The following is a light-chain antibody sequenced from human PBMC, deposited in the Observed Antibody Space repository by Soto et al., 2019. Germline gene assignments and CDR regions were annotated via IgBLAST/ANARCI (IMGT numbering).Light chain of an antibody. CDR2: EVS. J-gene: IGLJ1*01. Sequence: YARTQPACVCGYLGQAITISCTGTSSDVGAYNYVSWYQQQPGKAPKLMISEVSNRPSGVSNRFSGSKSGNTASLIISGLQAEDEADYYCCSFTSITTYVFGTGTEVT. CDR1: SSDVGAYNY. CDR3: CSFTSITTYV. V-gene: IGLV2-14*01.